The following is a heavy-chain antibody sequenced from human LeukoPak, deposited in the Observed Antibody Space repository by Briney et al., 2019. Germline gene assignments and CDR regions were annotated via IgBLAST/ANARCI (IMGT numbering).Heavy chain of an antibody. CDR1: GFILSTYW. CDR2: IKQDGSRK. V-gene: IGHV3-7*01. D-gene: IGHD6-19*01. J-gene: IGHJ4*02. CDR3: ARETPDSSGWD. Sequence: GGSLRLSCAASGFILSTYWMSWVRQAPGKGLECVANIKQDGSRKYYVDSVKGRFTISRDNAKNSLYLQMNSLRSEDTAVYYCARETPDSSGWDWGQGTLVTVSS.